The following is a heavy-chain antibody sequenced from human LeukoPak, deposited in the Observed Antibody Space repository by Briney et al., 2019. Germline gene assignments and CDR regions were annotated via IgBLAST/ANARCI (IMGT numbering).Heavy chain of an antibody. V-gene: IGHV3-23*01. Sequence: GGSLRLSCAAPGFTFSSYAMSWVRQAPGKGPEWVSAISGSGGSTYYADSVKGRFTISRDNSKNTLYLQMNSLRAEDTAVYYCAKAHYYDSSGYSYYFDYWGQGTLVTVSS. CDR1: GFTFSSYA. CDR3: AKAHYYDSSGYSYYFDY. D-gene: IGHD3-22*01. CDR2: ISGSGGST. J-gene: IGHJ4*02.